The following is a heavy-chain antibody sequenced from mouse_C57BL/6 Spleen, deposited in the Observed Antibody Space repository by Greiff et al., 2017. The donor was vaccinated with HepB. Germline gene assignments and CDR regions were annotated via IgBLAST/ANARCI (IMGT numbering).Heavy chain of an antibody. CDR3: ARNYGSSYGWFAY. CDR1: GFTFSSYG. CDR2: ISSGGSYT. Sequence: DVQLVESGGDLVKPGGSLKLSCAASGFTFSSYGMSWVRQTPDKRLEWVATISSGGSYTYYPDSVKGRFTISRDNAKNTLYLQMSSLKSEDTAMYYCARNYGSSYGWFAYWGQGTLVTVSA. V-gene: IGHV5-6*01. D-gene: IGHD1-1*01. J-gene: IGHJ3*01.